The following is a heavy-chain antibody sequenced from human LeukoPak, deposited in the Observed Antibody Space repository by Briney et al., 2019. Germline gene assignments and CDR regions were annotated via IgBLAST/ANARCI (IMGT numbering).Heavy chain of an antibody. CDR3: ARIRMITFGGVIVRTYYFDY. V-gene: IGHV4-38-2*01. D-gene: IGHD3-16*02. J-gene: IGHJ4*02. CDR1: NYSISNGYY. Sequence: SETLSLTCAVSNYSISNGYYWGGIRQPPGKGLEWIGSIYHRGNTYYNPSLKSRVTISVDTSKNQFSLKLSSVTAADTAVYYCARIRMITFGGVIVRTYYFDYWGQGTLVIVSS. CDR2: IYHRGNT.